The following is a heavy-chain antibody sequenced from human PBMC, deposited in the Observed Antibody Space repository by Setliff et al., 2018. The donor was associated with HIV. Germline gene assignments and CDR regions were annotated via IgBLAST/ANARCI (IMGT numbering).Heavy chain of an antibody. J-gene: IGHJ6*02. V-gene: IGHV4-59*01. Sequence: SETLSLTCAVYGGSFSGYYWSWIRQPPGKGLEWIGTLYFSGSTNYNSSLKSRVTISGDTSKNLFSLEVTSVTAADTAVYFCARPVSKNFYGMDVWGLGATVTVSS. CDR2: LYFSGST. CDR3: ARPVSKNFYGMDV. CDR1: GGSFSGYY.